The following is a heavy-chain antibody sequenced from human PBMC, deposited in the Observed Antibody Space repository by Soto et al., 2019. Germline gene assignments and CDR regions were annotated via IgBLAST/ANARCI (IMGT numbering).Heavy chain of an antibody. CDR1: GGSISSGGYY. D-gene: IGHD5-18*01. Sequence: QVQLQESGPGLVKPSQTLSLTCTVSGGSISSGGYYWSWIRQHPGKGLEWIGYIYYSGSTYYNPSLKSRVTISVDTSKNQFSLKLSSVTAADTAVYYCARSEDTAMAKDDAFDIWGQGTMVTVSS. J-gene: IGHJ3*02. V-gene: IGHV4-31*03. CDR3: ARSEDTAMAKDDAFDI. CDR2: IYYSGST.